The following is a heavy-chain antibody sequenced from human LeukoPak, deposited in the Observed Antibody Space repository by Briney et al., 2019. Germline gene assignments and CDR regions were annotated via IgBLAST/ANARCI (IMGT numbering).Heavy chain of an antibody. J-gene: IGHJ5*02. CDR2: INHSGST. CDR1: GGSFSGYY. Sequence: SETLSLTCAVCGGSFSGYYWSWIRQPPGEGLEWIGEINHSGSTNYNPSLKSRVTISVDTSKNQFSLKLSSVTAADTAVYYCARGIGYSSSWYRRNWFDPWGQGTLVTVSS. V-gene: IGHV4-34*01. CDR3: ARGIGYSSSWYRRNWFDP. D-gene: IGHD6-13*01.